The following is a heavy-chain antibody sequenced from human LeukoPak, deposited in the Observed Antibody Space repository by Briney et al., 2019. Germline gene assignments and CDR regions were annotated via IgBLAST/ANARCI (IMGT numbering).Heavy chain of an antibody. Sequence: PGGSLRLSCAASGFTFSSYWMSWVRQAPGKGLEWVANIKQDGSEKYYVDSVKGRFTISRDNAKNSLYLQMNTLRAEDTAVYYCARVLRGYDSSGYFYHYYDYWGQGILVTVSS. D-gene: IGHD3-22*01. CDR1: GFTFSSYW. CDR2: IKQDGSEK. CDR3: ARVLRGYDSSGYFYHYYDY. V-gene: IGHV3-7*01. J-gene: IGHJ4*02.